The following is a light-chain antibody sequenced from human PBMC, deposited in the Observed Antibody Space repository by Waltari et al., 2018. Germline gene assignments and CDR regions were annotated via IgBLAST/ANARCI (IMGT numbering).Light chain of an antibody. CDR1: SRDVGGYNY. CDR3: CSYAGSYTLI. J-gene: IGLJ2*01. CDR2: DVS. Sequence: QSALTQPRSVSGSPGQSVTISCTGTSRDVGGYNYVSWYQQHPGKVPKPIIFDVSTRPSGVPNRFSGSKSGNTASLTISGLLAEDEADYYCCSYAGSYTLIFGGGTKMTVL. V-gene: IGLV2-11*01.